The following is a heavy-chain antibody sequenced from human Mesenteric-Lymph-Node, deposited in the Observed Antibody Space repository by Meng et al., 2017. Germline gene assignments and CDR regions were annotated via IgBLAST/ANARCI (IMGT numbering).Heavy chain of an antibody. CDR2: INPDGSAT. D-gene: IGHD1-26*01. V-gene: IGHV3-74*01. CDR1: GFTFSGHW. CDR3: ARGSYSGSYSDY. J-gene: IGHJ4*02. Sequence: ESLKISCAAPGFTFSGHWMHWVRQAPGKGLAWVSRINPDGSATGYADSVKGRFTVSRDNAKNSLYLQMNSLRAEDTAVYYCARGSYSGSYSDYWGQGTLVTVSS.